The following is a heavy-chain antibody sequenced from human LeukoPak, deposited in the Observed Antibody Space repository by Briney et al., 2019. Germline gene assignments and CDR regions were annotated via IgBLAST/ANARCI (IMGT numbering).Heavy chain of an antibody. V-gene: IGHV3-30*02. CDR3: AKDLGLVSF. Sequence: GGSLRLSCAASGVTFRSNGLHWVRQSPGKGLEWVAFFRFDGNTQYYADFVKGRFTMSRDNSKTTLYLQMNSLRTDDTAVYYCAKDLGLVSFWGQGTLVTVSS. J-gene: IGHJ4*02. D-gene: IGHD5/OR15-5a*01. CDR1: GVTFRSNG. CDR2: FRFDGNTQ.